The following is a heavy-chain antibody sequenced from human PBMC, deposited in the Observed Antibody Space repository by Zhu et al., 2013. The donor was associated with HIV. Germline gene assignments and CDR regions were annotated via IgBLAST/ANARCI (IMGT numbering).Heavy chain of an antibody. V-gene: IGHV3-30*18. D-gene: IGHD6-6*01. J-gene: IGHJ4*02. CDR1: GFTFSSYG. CDR3: AKDLYSSSSGGFXY. CDR2: ISYDGSNK. Sequence: VQLVESGGGVVQPGRSLRLSCAASGFTFSSYGMHWVRQAPGKGLEWVAVISYDGSNKYYADSVKGRFTISRDNSKNTLYLQMNSLRAEDTAVYYCAKDLYSSSSGGFXYWGQGTLVTVSS.